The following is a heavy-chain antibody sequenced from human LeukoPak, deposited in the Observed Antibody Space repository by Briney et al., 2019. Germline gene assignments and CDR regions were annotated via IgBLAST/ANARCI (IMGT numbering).Heavy chain of an antibody. CDR2: IFQGGGEI. D-gene: IGHD5-18*01. V-gene: IGHV3-23*01. CDR3: ATYRQVLLPFEA. J-gene: IGHJ5*02. Sequence: PGGSLRLSCAASGFTFSTFAMIWVRQPPGKGLAWVSSIFQGGGEIHYADSVRGRFTISRDNSKSTLFLQMNSLRAEDTAIYYCATYRQVLLPFEAWGQGTLVTVSS. CDR1: GFTFSTFA.